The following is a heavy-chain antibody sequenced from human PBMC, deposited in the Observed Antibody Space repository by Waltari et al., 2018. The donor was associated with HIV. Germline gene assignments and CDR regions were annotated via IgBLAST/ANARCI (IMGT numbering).Heavy chain of an antibody. D-gene: IGHD3-22*01. CDR2: IYYSGST. Sequence: QLPLQESGLGLVKPSETLSLTRTVPGGSISSSSYYWGWIRPSPGRGLEWIGSIYYSGSTHYNPSLKSRVTISVDTSKNQFSLKLSSVTAADTAVYYCARHSLTYYYDSSGYSVAFDYWGQGTLVTVSS. J-gene: IGHJ4*02. CDR3: ARHSLTYYYDSSGYSVAFDY. V-gene: IGHV4-39*01. CDR1: GGSISSSSYY.